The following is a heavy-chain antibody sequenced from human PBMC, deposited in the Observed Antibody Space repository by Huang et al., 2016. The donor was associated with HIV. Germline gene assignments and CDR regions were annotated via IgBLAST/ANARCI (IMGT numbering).Heavy chain of an antibody. CDR2: IRYDGNNY. Sequence: QVQLVESGGGVVQPGGSLSLSCVASGFTCGSFGMHWVRQEAGKGREGVAFIRYDGNNYYYADSVRGRCTISRDNSKDTLYLQMNRLRPDDSAVYYCAKDLTYTFGRHFDYWGRGTLVTVSS. CDR1: GFTCGSFG. D-gene: IGHD3-3*01. CDR3: AKDLTYTFGRHFDY. V-gene: IGHV3-30*02. J-gene: IGHJ4*02.